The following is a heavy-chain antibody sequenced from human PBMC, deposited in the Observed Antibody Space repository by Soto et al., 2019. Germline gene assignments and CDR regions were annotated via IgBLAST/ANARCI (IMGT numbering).Heavy chain of an antibody. CDR2: IVVNSGNT. Sequence: GASVKVSCKASGFTFSHSAVQWVGQALGQRLEWIGWIVVNSGNTDFAQKFQERVTISRDMSTNTVYMELSSLRSGDTALYYCAANPRFTSGWYGTSTTYYYGMEVWGQGTTVIVS. V-gene: IGHV1-58*01. CDR1: GFTFSHSA. CDR3: AANPRFTSGWYGTSTTYYYGMEV. D-gene: IGHD6-19*01. J-gene: IGHJ6*02.